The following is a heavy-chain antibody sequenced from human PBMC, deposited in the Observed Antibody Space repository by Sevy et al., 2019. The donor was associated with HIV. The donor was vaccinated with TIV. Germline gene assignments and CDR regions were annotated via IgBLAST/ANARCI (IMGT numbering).Heavy chain of an antibody. Sequence: GGSLRLSCAASGFTFSSYAMTWVRQAPGKGLEWVSGISGSGYSTDYANSVKGRFTISKDNSKNTLYLQMNSLRAEDTAVYYCAKEGGGYNYDSSGLFDYWGQGTLVTVLL. CDR1: GFTFSSYA. V-gene: IGHV3-23*01. CDR2: ISGSGYST. CDR3: AKEGGGYNYDSSGLFDY. D-gene: IGHD3-22*01. J-gene: IGHJ4*02.